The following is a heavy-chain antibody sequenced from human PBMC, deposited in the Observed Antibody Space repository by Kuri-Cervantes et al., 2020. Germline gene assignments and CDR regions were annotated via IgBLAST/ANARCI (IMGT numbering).Heavy chain of an antibody. CDR2: INPSGGST. V-gene: IGHV1-46*01. J-gene: IGHJ6*03. D-gene: IGHD1-14*01. Sequence: ASVKVSCKASGYTFTSYYMHWVRQAPGQGLEWMGIINPSGGSTSYAQKFQGRVTMTRDTSTSTAYMELSSLRSEDTAVYYCARDPEVYYLDVWGKGTTVTVSS. CDR3: ARDPEVYYLDV. CDR1: GYTFTSYY.